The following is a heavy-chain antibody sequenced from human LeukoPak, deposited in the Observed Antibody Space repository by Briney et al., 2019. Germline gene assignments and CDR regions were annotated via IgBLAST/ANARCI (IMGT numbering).Heavy chain of an antibody. J-gene: IGHJ4*02. D-gene: IGHD3-9*01. CDR2: ITMSSTYI. V-gene: IGHV3-21*01. Sequence: GGSLRLSCAVSGFSFSSYNMNWVRQAPGKAPEWVSSITMSSTYIYYADTVKGRFAISRDNAKNTLFLQMNRLRAEDTAVYYCARVLRDYYFDFWGQGTLVTVSS. CDR3: ARVLRDYYFDF. CDR1: GFSFSSYN.